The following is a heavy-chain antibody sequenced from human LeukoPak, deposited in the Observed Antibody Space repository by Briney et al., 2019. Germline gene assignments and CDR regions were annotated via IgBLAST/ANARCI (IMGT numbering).Heavy chain of an antibody. D-gene: IGHD6-19*01. CDR3: AKDRDSSGWYDAFDI. J-gene: IGHJ3*02. V-gene: IGHV3-23*01. CDR2: ISGSGGST. Sequence: PGGSLRLSCAASGFTFSSYAMSCVRQAPGKGLEWVSAISGSGGSTYYADSVKGRFTISRDNSKNTLYLQMNSLRAEDTAVYYCAKDRDSSGWYDAFDIWGQGTMVTVSS. CDR1: GFTFSSYA.